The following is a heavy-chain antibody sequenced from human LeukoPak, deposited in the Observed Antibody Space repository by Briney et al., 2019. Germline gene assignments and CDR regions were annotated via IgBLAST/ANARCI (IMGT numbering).Heavy chain of an antibody. D-gene: IGHD2-15*01. J-gene: IGHJ6*02. Sequence: GGSLRPSCAASGFTFSSYDMHWVRQATGKGLEWVSAIGTAGDTYYPGSVKGRFTISRENAKNSLYLQMNSLRAGDTAVYYCARGRCSGGSCYSVKSYYYYGMDVWGQGTTVTVSS. V-gene: IGHV3-13*01. CDR1: GFTFSSYD. CDR2: IGTAGDT. CDR3: ARGRCSGGSCYSVKSYYYYGMDV.